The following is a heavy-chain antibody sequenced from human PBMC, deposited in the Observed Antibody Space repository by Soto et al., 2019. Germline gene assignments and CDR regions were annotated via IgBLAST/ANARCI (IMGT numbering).Heavy chain of an antibody. D-gene: IGHD2-2*01. CDR2: ISWDGGST. V-gene: IGHV3-43*01. J-gene: IGHJ6*02. CDR1: GFTFDDYT. CDR3: ASLGHCSSNSCYQGMDV. Sequence: GGSLRLSCAASGFTFDDYTMHWVRQAPGKGLEWVSLISWDGGSTYYADSVKGRFTISRDNSKNSLYLQMNSLRTEDTALYYCASLGHCSSNSCYQGMDVWGQGTTVTVSS.